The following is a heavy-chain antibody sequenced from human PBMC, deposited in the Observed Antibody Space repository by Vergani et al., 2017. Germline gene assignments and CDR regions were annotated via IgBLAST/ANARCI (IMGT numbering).Heavy chain of an antibody. CDR3: ARGPTYSSSWYVGYYYVMDV. CDR1: GFTFSSYG. V-gene: IGHV3-33*01. J-gene: IGHJ6*02. CDR2: IWYDGSNK. Sequence: QVQLVESGGGVVQPGRSLRLSCAASGFTFSSYGMHWVRQAPGKGLEWVAVIWYDGSNKYYADSVKGRFTISRDNSKNTLYLQMNSLRAEDTAVYYCARGPTYSSSWYVGYYYVMDVWGQGTTVTVSS. D-gene: IGHD6-13*01.